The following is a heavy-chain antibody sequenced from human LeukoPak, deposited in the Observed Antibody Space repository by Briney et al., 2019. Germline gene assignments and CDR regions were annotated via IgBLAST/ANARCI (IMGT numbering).Heavy chain of an antibody. V-gene: IGHV4-34*01. J-gene: IGHJ4*02. Sequence: SETLSLTCAVYGGSFSGYYWSWIRQPPGKGVEWIGEINHSGSTNYNPSLKSRVAISVDTSKNQFSLKLSSVTAADTAVYYCARGRGWNWGFDYWGQGTLVTVSS. CDR1: GGSFSGYY. CDR3: ARGRGWNWGFDY. CDR2: INHSGST. D-gene: IGHD7-27*01.